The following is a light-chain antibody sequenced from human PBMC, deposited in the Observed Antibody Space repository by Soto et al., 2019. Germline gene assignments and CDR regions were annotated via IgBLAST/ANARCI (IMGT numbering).Light chain of an antibody. V-gene: IGKV1-5*03. CDR2: KAS. CDR3: QRYYIRVT. Sequence: DIHMTQSPSTLSASVGDRVTITCRASQRISSWLAWYQRKPGKAPRLLIYKASSLESGVPSRFSGGGSGTEFTLTISSLQPDDFASYYCQRYYIRVTFGQGTKVDIK. J-gene: IGKJ1*01. CDR1: QRISSW.